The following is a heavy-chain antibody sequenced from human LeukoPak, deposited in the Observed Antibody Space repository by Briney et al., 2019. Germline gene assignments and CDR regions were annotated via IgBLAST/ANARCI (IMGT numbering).Heavy chain of an antibody. CDR1: GGSLHRSF. CDR3: GRRPAVDGPIDN. J-gene: IGHJ4*02. Sequence: SETLSLTCVVSGGSLHRSFWTWVRQPPGKGLQWIGRIYSSGTTDYSPSLKSRLTISIDTSKNQFSLRLASVTAADTAVYYCGRRPAVDGPIDNWGQGILVAVSS. CDR2: IYSSGTT. V-gene: IGHV4-59*01. D-gene: IGHD3/OR15-3a*01.